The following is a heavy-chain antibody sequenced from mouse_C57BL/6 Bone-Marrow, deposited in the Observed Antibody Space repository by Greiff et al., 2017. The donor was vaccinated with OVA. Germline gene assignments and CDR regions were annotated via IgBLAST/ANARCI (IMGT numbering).Heavy chain of an antibody. D-gene: IGHD4-1*02. CDR2: IDPETGGT. CDR3: APQLGRFDC. V-gene: IGHV1-15*01. J-gene: IGHJ2*01. CDR1: GYTFTDYE. Sequence: QVQLQQSGAELVWPGASVTLSCKASGYTFTDYEMHWVKQTPVHGLEWIGAIDPETGGTAYNQKFKGKAILTADKSASTAYMELRSLTSEDAAVYYCAPQLGRFDCWGRGTALTVSS.